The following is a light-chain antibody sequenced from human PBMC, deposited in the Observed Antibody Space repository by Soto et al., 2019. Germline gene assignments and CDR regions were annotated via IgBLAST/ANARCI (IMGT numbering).Light chain of an antibody. V-gene: IGKV1-39*01. Sequence: DIQMTQSPLSLSASVGGRVTSTCRASQSISTYLNWYQQKPGKAPKLLIYAASTLQSGVPSRFSGSGSGTDFTLTISSLQPEDFATYYCQQSYSTPFTFGQGTRLEI. CDR2: AAS. J-gene: IGKJ5*01. CDR1: QSISTY. CDR3: QQSYSTPFT.